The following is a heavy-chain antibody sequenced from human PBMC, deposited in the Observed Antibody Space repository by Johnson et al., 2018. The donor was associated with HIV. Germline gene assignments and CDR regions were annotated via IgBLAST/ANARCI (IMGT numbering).Heavy chain of an antibody. CDR2: ISGSGGST. CDR3: AKDYYYDSSGYFLTCAFDI. V-gene: IGHV3-23*04. J-gene: IGHJ3*02. Sequence: MQLVESGGGVVQPGRSLRLSCAASGFTLSTYGMHWVRQAPGKGLEWVSAISGSGGSTYYADSVKGRFTISRDNSKNTLYLQMNSLRAEDTAVYYCAKDYYYDSSGYFLTCAFDIWGQGAMVTVSS. CDR1: GFTLSTYG. D-gene: IGHD3-22*01.